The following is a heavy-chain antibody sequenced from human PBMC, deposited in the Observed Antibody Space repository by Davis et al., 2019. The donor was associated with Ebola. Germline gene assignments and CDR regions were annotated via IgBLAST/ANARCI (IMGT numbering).Heavy chain of an antibody. D-gene: IGHD4/OR15-4a*01. CDR3: ARSSGFRLTFDY. CDR1: GFTVSSNY. J-gene: IGHJ4*02. V-gene: IGHV3-66*01. CDR2: IYRGGST. Sequence: PSETLSLTCAASGFTVSSNYMSWVRQAPGKGLEWVSVIYRGGSTYYADSVKGRFTISRDNSKNTLYLQMNSLRAEDTAVYYCARSSGFRLTFDYWGQGTLVTVSS.